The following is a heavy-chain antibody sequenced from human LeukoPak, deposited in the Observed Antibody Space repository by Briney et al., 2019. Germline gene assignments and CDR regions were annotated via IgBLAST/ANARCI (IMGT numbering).Heavy chain of an antibody. CDR2: IYYSGST. CDR1: GYSISSSYY. J-gene: IGHJ3*02. V-gene: IGHV4-61*01. CDR3: ARDSLDSSGWYNDAFDI. Sequence: SSETLSLTCAVSGYSISSSYYWSWIRQPPGKGLEWIGYIYYSGSTNYNPSLKSRVTISVDTSKNQFSLKLSSVTAADTAVYYCARDSLDSSGWYNDAFDIWGQGTMVTVSS. D-gene: IGHD6-19*01.